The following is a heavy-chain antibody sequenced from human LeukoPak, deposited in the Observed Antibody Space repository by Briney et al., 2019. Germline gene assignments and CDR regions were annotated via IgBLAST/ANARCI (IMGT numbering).Heavy chain of an antibody. D-gene: IGHD5-18*01. CDR3: AKDDRIQTRRYSYNY. CDR2: ISGSGGST. Sequence: GGSLRLSCVASGFTLRSYVMNWVRQTPGKGLEWVSVISGSGGSTSYADSVKGRFTISRDNTMNTLYLQMNSLRAEDTAVYYCAKDDRIQTRRYSYNYWGQGTLVTVSS. J-gene: IGHJ4*02. V-gene: IGHV3-23*01. CDR1: GFTLRSYV.